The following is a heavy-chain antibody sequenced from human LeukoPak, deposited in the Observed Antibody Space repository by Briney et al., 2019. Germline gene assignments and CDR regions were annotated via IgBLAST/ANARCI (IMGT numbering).Heavy chain of an antibody. Sequence: ASVKVSCKASGFTSTSSAVQWVRQARGQRLEWIGWIVVGSGNTNYAQKFQERVTVTRDMSTSTAYMELSSLRSEDTAVYYCAAGGQLRYFDWLLPEPYYFDYWGQGTLVTVSS. CDR2: IVVGSGNT. D-gene: IGHD3-9*01. CDR3: AAGGQLRYFDWLLPEPYYFDY. J-gene: IGHJ4*02. V-gene: IGHV1-58*01. CDR1: GFTSTSSA.